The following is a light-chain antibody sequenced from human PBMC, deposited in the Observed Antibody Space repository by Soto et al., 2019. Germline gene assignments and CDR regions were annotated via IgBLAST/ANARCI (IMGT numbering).Light chain of an antibody. V-gene: IGKV1-5*01. J-gene: IGKJ1*01. CDR1: QSISSW. CDR3: QQYNSFVR. CDR2: DAS. Sequence: DIQMTQSPSTLSASVGDRVTITCRASQSISSWLAWYQQKPGKAPKLLIYDASSLESGVPSRFSGSGSGTEFTLTISSLQPDDFATYYCQQYNSFVRFDQGTKVEIK.